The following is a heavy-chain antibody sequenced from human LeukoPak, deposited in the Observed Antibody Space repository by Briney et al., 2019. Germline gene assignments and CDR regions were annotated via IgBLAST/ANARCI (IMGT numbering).Heavy chain of an antibody. J-gene: IGHJ4*02. Sequence: GGSLRLSCAASGFTFSSYAMSWVRQAPGKGLEWVSVISGSGGSTSYADSVKGRFTISRDNARNSMELQMNSLRVEDTAVYYCAKVAKYYYGSETYYFFEQWGQGTPVTASS. CDR3: AKVAKYYYGSETYYFFEQ. V-gene: IGHV3-23*01. CDR2: ISGSGGST. D-gene: IGHD3-10*01. CDR1: GFTFSSYA.